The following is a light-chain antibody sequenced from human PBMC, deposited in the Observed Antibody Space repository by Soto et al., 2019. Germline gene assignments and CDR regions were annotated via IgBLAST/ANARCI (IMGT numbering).Light chain of an antibody. J-gene: IGKJ5*01. CDR2: SAS. Sequence: DIQMAQSPSSLSASVGDSVTISCRASQSISRHLNWYQQKPGKAPKLLIFSASGLKSGVPSRFSGNGSGTEFTLTISSLQPDDFATYYCQQYNTYSTFGQGTRLEIK. CDR3: QQYNTYST. V-gene: IGKV1-16*01. CDR1: QSISRH.